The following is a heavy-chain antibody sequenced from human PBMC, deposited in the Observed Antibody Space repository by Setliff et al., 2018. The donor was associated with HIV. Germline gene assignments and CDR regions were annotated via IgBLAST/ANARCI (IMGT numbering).Heavy chain of an antibody. Sequence: SETLSLTCTVSGGSISSGYYWGWIRQPPGKGLEWIGAIYHSGSSYYSPSLKSRVTLFLDTSKNQFSLTLNSLTAADTAVYYCARLAGQRTIAAADYFFDFWGQGALVTVFS. CDR1: GGSISSGYY. D-gene: IGHD6-13*01. V-gene: IGHV4-38-2*02. J-gene: IGHJ4*02. CDR2: IYHSGSS. CDR3: ARLAGQRTIAAADYFFDF.